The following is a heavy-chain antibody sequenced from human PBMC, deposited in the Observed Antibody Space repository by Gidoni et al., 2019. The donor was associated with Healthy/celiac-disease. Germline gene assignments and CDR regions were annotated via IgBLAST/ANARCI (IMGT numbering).Heavy chain of an antibody. D-gene: IGHD4-4*01. CDR1: GYSFTSSW. J-gene: IGHJ6*02. V-gene: IGHV5-10-1*03. CDR3: ARRNSDYSNYALHYGMDV. Sequence: EVQLVQSGAEVKKPGESLRISCKGSGYSFTSSWISWVRQMPGKGLEWMGRIDPSDSYTNYSPSFQGHVTISADKSISTAYLQWSSLKASDTAMYYCARRNSDYSNYALHYGMDVWGQGTTVTVSS. CDR2: IDPSDSYT.